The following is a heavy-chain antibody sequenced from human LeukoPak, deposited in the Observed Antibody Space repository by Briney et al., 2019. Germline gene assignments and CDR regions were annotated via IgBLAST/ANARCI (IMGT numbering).Heavy chain of an antibody. V-gene: IGHV4-34*01. Sequence: SETLSLTCAVYGGSFSGYYWSWIRQPPWKGLEWIGEINHSGSTNYNPSLKSRVTISVDTSKNQFSLKLSSVTAADTAVYYCARLVVVAVLDYWGQGTLVTVSS. CDR2: INHSGST. D-gene: IGHD2-15*01. CDR3: ARLVVVAVLDY. J-gene: IGHJ4*02. CDR1: GGSFSGYY.